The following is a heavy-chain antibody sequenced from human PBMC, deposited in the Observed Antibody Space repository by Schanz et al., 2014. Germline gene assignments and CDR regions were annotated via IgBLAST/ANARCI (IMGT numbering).Heavy chain of an antibody. CDR3: ARPRFDYGEVDY. V-gene: IGHV3-33*01. J-gene: IGHJ4*02. D-gene: IGHD4-17*01. CDR2: MSYDGSIK. CDR1: GFTFSSYG. Sequence: QEQLVESGGGLVKPGGSLRLSCAASGFTFSSYGMHWVRQAPGKGLEWVAAMSYDGSIKYYGDSVRGRFTISRDRFQNTLYLRMSSLRAEDTAVYYCARPRFDYGEVDYWGQGTLVTVSS.